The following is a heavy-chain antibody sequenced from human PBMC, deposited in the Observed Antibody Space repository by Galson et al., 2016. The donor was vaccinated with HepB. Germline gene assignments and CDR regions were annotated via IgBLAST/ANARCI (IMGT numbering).Heavy chain of an antibody. CDR2: IYWDGDS. D-gene: IGHD5-12*01. J-gene: IGHJ5*02. CDR1: GFSLSTSGVG. Sequence: PALVKPTQTLTLTCTFSGFSLSTSGVGVGWIRQPPGKAPEWLAMIYWDGDSRYSPSLKTRLAITKDTSKNQVVLKMTNMDPVDTAIYYCVHRRGGYDYLDWFDPWGQGTRATVSS. CDR3: VHRRGGYDYLDWFDP. V-gene: IGHV2-5*02.